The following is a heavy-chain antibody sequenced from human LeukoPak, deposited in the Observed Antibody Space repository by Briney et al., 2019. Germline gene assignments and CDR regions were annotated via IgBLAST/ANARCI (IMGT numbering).Heavy chain of an antibody. J-gene: IGHJ6*03. V-gene: IGHV5-51*01. CDR2: IYPGDSDT. Sequence: RGASLKICCKGSGYSFTSYWIGWVRQMPGKGLEWMGIIYPGDSDTRYSPSFQGQVTISADKSISTAYLQWSSLKASDTAMYYCARLVEAAHYYYMDVWGKGTTVTVSS. CDR1: GYSFTSYW. D-gene: IGHD6-6*01. CDR3: ARLVEAAHYYYMDV.